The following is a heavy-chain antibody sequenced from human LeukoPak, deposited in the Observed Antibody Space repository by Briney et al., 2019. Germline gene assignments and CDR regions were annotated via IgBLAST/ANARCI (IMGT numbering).Heavy chain of an antibody. CDR2: IYYSGTT. CDR3: ARGVHIAAAQYGY. V-gene: IGHV4-59*01. D-gene: IGHD6-13*01. Sequence: SETLSLTCTVSGGSISSYYWSWIRQPPGKGLEWIGYIYYSGTTNYNPSLKSRVTIAVDTSKNQFSLKLSSVTAADTAVYYCARGVHIAAAQYGYWGQGTLVTVSS. J-gene: IGHJ4*02. CDR1: GGSISSYY.